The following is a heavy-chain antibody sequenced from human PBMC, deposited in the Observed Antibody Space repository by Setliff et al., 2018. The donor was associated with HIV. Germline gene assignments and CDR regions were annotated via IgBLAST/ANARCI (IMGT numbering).Heavy chain of an antibody. V-gene: IGHV1-24*01. CDR2: FDPAHGET. J-gene: IGHJ4*02. Sequence: ASVKVSCKVSGYSLTELSMHWVRQAPGKGLEWMGGFDPAHGETIYAQRFQGRVTMTEGTSPDTAYMELSSLTSEDTAIYYCATFYNSGSLTSFDYWGQGTLVTVSS. D-gene: IGHD3-10*01. CDR3: ATFYNSGSLTSFDY. CDR1: GYSLTELS.